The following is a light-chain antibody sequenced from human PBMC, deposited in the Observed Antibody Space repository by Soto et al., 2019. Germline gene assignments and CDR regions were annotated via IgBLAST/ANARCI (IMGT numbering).Light chain of an antibody. Sequence: EIVLTQSPGTLSLSPGERATLSCRASQSVSSIYLAWYQQKPGQAPRLLIYGASSRATGIPDRFSGSGSGTDSTLTISRLETDDFALYYCQQYGSSLLFTFGPGTKVDIK. CDR2: GAS. V-gene: IGKV3-20*01. CDR3: QQYGSSLLFT. J-gene: IGKJ3*01. CDR1: QSVSSIY.